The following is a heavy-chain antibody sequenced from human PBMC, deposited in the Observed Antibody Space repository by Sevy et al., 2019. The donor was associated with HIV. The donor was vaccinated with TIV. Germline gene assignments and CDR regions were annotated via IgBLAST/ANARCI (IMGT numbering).Heavy chain of an antibody. J-gene: IGHJ6*02. Sequence: SETLSLTCAVSGGSISSSNWWSWVRQPPGKGLEWIGEIYHSGSTNYNPSLKSRVTISVDKAKNQFSLKLSSVTAADTAVYYCARDKRGKPYSSSWYDYYYDGMDVWGQGTTVTVSS. CDR2: IYHSGST. CDR3: ARDKRGKPYSSSWYDYYYDGMDV. CDR1: GGSISSSNW. D-gene: IGHD6-13*01. V-gene: IGHV4-4*02.